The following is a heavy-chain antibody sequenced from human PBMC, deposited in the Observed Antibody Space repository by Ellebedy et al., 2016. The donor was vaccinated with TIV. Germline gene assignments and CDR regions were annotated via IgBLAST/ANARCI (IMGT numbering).Heavy chain of an antibody. J-gene: IGHJ4*02. V-gene: IGHV3-53*01. CDR3: AASEYMSGWSAIDY. D-gene: IGHD6-19*01. Sequence: GESLKISCAASGFAVNGYYITWVRQASGKGLDWVSVIFTSDVTSYTDSVKGRFTISRDNAKNSVYLQIDSLRAEDTAVYYCAASEYMSGWSAIDYWGQGTLVTVSS. CDR1: GFAVNGYY. CDR2: IFTSDVT.